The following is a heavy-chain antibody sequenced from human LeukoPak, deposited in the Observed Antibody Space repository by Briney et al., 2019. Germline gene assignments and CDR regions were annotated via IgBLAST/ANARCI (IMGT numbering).Heavy chain of an antibody. J-gene: IGHJ3*02. V-gene: IGHV3-9*03. CDR2: ISWNSGSI. CDR3: AKGQQLVLFGAFDI. CDR1: GFTFDDYA. Sequence: GGSLRLSCAASGFTFDDYAMHWVRQAPGKGLEWVSGISWNSGSIGYADSVEGRFTISRDNAKNSLYLQMNSLRAEDMALYYCAKGQQLVLFGAFDIWGQGTMVTVSS. D-gene: IGHD6-13*01.